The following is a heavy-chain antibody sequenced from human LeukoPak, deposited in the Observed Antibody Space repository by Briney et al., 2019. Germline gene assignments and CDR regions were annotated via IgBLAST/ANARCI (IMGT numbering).Heavy chain of an antibody. V-gene: IGHV1-18*01. D-gene: IGHD6-19*01. CDR1: GYTFTTYA. J-gene: IGHJ6*02. CDR2: ISAYNGNT. Sequence: ASVTVSCTASGYTFTTYALHWVRQAPGQRLEWMGWISAYNGNTNYAQKLQGRVTMTTDTSTSTAYMELRSLRSDDTAVYYCARAGSGWYRLYYYGMDVWGQGTTVTVSS. CDR3: ARAGSGWYRLYYYGMDV.